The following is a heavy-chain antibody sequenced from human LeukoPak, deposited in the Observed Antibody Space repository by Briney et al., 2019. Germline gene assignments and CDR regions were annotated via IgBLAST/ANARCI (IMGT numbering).Heavy chain of an antibody. V-gene: IGHV3-53*04. CDR3: TSSSPTAYSDY. CDR2: IFSRGST. J-gene: IGHJ4*02. Sequence: GGSLRLSCAASGFSVGSNYMNWVRQAPGKGLECVSVIFSRGSTYYADSVKGRFTISRHNSENTLYLQMNSLRVEDTAVYYCTSSSPTAYSDYWGQGTLVTVSS. D-gene: IGHD6-13*01. CDR1: GFSVGSNY.